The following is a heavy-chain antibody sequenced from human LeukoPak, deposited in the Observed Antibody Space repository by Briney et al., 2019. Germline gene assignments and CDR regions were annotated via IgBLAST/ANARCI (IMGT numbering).Heavy chain of an antibody. D-gene: IGHD2-2*01. CDR1: GFTFNNYA. CDR3: VRAAPRDCSPASCSLFDT. V-gene: IGHV3-23*01. Sequence: GGSLRLSCAGSGFTFNNYAMSWVRRAPRKGLEWVLTIMIGGDGKHHADSVKGRFTISRDRSESTLYLQMNGLRADDTAVYYCVRAAPRDCSPASCSLFDTWGQGTLVTVSS. J-gene: IGHJ4*02. CDR2: IMIGGDGK.